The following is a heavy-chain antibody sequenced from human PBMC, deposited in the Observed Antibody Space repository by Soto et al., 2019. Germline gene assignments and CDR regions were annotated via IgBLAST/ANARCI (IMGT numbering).Heavy chain of an antibody. D-gene: IGHD3-9*01. CDR3: AKGRNYDRLSAYNDPFDM. Sequence: PGGSLRLSCAASGFTFSSYAMSWVRQAPGKGLEWVSAISGSGAGTYYADSVKGRFTISRDNYKNTLYLQMNSLRAEDAALYYCAKGRNYDRLSAYNDPFDMWGQGSMVTVAS. CDR1: GFTFSSYA. V-gene: IGHV3-23*01. CDR2: ISGSGAGT. J-gene: IGHJ3*02.